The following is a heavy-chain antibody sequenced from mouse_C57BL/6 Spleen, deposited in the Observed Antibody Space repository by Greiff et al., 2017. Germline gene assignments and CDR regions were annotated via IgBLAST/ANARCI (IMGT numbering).Heavy chain of an antibody. CDR2: IHPNSGST. J-gene: IGHJ4*01. D-gene: IGHD4-1*01. CDR3: ARDWDSYAMDY. CDR1: GYTFTSYW. V-gene: IGHV1-64*01. Sequence: QVQLQQPGAELVKPGASVKLSCKASGYTFTSYWMHWVKQRPGQGLEWIGMIHPNSGSTTYNAKFKSKATLTVDKSSSTAYMQLSSLTSEDSAVYYCARDWDSYAMDYWGQGTSVTVSS.